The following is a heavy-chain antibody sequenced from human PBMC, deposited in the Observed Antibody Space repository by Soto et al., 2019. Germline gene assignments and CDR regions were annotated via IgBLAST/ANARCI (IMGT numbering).Heavy chain of an antibody. J-gene: IGHJ6*02. CDR2: ISGSGDST. Sequence: TGGSLRLSCVASGFAFSSYDMSWVRQAPGKGLEWVSAISGSGDSTFYADSVKGRFTISRDNPKNTLYLQMNSLRAEDTAVYYCANRDTSMVTRYYYGMDVWGQGTTVTVSS. D-gene: IGHD5-18*01. CDR1: GFAFSSYD. V-gene: IGHV3-23*01. CDR3: ANRDTSMVTRYYYGMDV.